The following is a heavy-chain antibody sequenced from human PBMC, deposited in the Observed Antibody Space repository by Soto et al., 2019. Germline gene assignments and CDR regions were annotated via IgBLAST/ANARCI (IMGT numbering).Heavy chain of an antibody. D-gene: IGHD2-15*01. CDR2: ISGSGGST. V-gene: IGHV3-23*01. CDR1: GFTFSSYA. J-gene: IGHJ3*02. CDR3: AMGTYCSGGSCYDAFDI. Sequence: GESLKISCAASGFTFSSYAMSWVRQAPGKGLEWVSAISGSGGSTYYADSVKGRFTISRDNSKTTLYLQMNSLRAEDTAVYYCAMGTYCSGGSCYDAFDIWGQGTMVTVSS.